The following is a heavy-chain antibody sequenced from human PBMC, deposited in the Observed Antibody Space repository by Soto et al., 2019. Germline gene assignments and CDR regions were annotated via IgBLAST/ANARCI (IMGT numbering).Heavy chain of an antibody. Sequence: GGSLRLSCAASGFTFSSYWMSWVRQAPGKGLEWVANIKQDGSEKYYVDSVKGRFTISRDNAKNSLYLQMNSLRAEDTAVYYCARDTVQVVRGVISLDYYYGMDVWGQGTTVTVSS. V-gene: IGHV3-7*05. CDR2: IKQDGSEK. CDR3: ARDTVQVVRGVISLDYYYGMDV. D-gene: IGHD3-10*01. J-gene: IGHJ6*02. CDR1: GFTFSSYW.